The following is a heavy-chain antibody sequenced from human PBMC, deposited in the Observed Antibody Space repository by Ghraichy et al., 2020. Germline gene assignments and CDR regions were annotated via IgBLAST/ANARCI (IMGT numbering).Heavy chain of an antibody. Sequence: SETLSLTCAVYGGSFSGYYWSWIRQPPGKGLEWIGEINHSGSTNYNPSLKSRVTISVDTSKNQFSLKLSSVTAADTAVYYCARGPVTVVTPCYFDYWGQGTLVTVSS. V-gene: IGHV4-34*01. CDR2: INHSGST. CDR1: GGSFSGYY. J-gene: IGHJ4*02. CDR3: ARGPVTVVTPCYFDY. D-gene: IGHD4-23*01.